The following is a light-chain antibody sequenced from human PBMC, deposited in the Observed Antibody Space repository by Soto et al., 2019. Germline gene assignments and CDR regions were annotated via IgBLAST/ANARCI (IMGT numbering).Light chain of an antibody. CDR3: QQYGSSPPYT. J-gene: IGKJ2*01. CDR1: QSVSNNY. CDR2: AAS. Sequence: EIVLTQSPGTLSLSPGERATLSCRASQSVSNNYLAWYQQKPGQAPRLLIYAASSRATGIPDRFSGSGSGTDVTLTISRLEPEDFAVYYCQQYGSSPPYTFGQGTKLEIK. V-gene: IGKV3-20*01.